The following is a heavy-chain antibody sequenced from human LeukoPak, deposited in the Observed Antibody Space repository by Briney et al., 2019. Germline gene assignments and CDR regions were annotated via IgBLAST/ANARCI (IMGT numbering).Heavy chain of an antibody. CDR1: GFTFSSCA. V-gene: IGHV3-64*01. CDR2: ISNNGGST. CDR3: ARDWVTDYYDSSGYDYYCYMDV. Sequence: PGGSLRLSCAASGFTFSSCAMHWVRQAPGKGLEYVSAISNNGGSTYYANSVKGRFTISRDNSKNTLYLQMGSLRAEDMAVYYCARDWVTDYYDSSGYDYYCYMDVWGKGTTVTVSS. J-gene: IGHJ6*03. D-gene: IGHD3-22*01.